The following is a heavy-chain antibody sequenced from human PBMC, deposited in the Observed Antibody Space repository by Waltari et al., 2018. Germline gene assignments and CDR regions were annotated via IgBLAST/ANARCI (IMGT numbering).Heavy chain of an antibody. V-gene: IGHV3-74*01. CDR2: ISEDGSVA. CDR3: ARHLHY. CDR1: GSIFSNYW. Sequence: EEQLVESGGGLVQPGGSMRLSCVASGSIFSNYWMHWVHQVPGKGLVWVSRISEDGSVAHYADSGQGRLTVSSDNARNTLYLQMDSLRVEDTAVYYCARHLHYWGQGTLVTVSS. J-gene: IGHJ4*02.